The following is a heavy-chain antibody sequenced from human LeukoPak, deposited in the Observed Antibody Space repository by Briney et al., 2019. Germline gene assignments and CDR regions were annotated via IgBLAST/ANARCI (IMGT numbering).Heavy chain of an antibody. J-gene: IGHJ3*02. D-gene: IGHD3-10*01. Sequence: GGSLRLSCAASGFTFSSYWMHWVRQAPGKGLVWVSRINSDGSSTSYADSVKGRFTISRDNAKNTLYLQMNSLRAEDTAVYYCARDRYYYGSGNPGEHAFDIWGQGTMVTVSS. CDR1: GFTFSSYW. V-gene: IGHV3-74*01. CDR3: ARDRYYYGSGNPGEHAFDI. CDR2: INSDGSST.